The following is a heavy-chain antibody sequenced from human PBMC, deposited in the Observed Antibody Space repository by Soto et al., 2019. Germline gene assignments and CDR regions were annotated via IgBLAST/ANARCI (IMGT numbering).Heavy chain of an antibody. Sequence: ASVKVSCKASGYTFTSYAMHWVRQAPGQSLEWMGWINTNNGKTKYSQNFQGRVTITRDTSASTTYMDLNSLRSEDTAVYYCARGHWTQTLADYYLDFRAQRTPVTVSS. CDR1: GYTFTSYA. V-gene: IGHV1-3*04. CDR2: INTNNGKT. D-gene: IGHD1-1*01. J-gene: IGHJ4*02. CDR3: ARGHWTQTLADYYLDF.